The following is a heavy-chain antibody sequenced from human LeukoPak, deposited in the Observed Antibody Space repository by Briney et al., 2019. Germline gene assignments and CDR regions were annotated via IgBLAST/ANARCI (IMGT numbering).Heavy chain of an antibody. CDR3: AKDQMVRLGELSWRFDY. CDR1: GFTFSSYA. D-gene: IGHD3-16*02. Sequence: PGGSLRLSCAASGFTFSSYAMSWVRQAPGKGLEWVSAISGSGGSTYYADSVKGRFTISRDNSKNTLYLQMNSLRAEDTAVYYCAKDQMVRLGELSWRFDYWGQGTLVTVSS. CDR2: ISGSGGST. V-gene: IGHV3-23*01. J-gene: IGHJ4*02.